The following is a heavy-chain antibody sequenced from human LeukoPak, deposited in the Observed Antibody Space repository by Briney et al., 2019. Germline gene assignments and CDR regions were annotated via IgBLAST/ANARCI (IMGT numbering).Heavy chain of an antibody. Sequence: ASVKVSCKASGGTFSSYAISWVRQAPGQGLEWMGGIIPIFGTANYAQKFQARVTITADESTSTAYMELSSLRSEDTAVYYCARVTVDSISWYHYFDHWGQGTLVTVSS. V-gene: IGHV1-69*01. CDR1: GGTFSSYA. CDR3: ARVTVDSISWYHYFDH. CDR2: IIPIFGTA. J-gene: IGHJ4*02. D-gene: IGHD6-13*01.